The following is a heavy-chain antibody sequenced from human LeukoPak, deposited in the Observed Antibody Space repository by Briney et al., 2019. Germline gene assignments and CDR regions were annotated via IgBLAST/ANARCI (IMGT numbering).Heavy chain of an antibody. CDR3: ASQIVGAVDY. V-gene: IGHV3-7*01. Sequence: GGSLRLSCEASGFTFSNSWMTWVRQIPGKGLEWVANIKTDGSEKYYVDSVRGRFTISRDNAKNSLYLQMNSLRAEDTAVYYCASQIVGAVDYWGQGTLVTVSS. CDR2: IKTDGSEK. CDR1: GFTFSNSW. D-gene: IGHD1-26*01. J-gene: IGHJ4*02.